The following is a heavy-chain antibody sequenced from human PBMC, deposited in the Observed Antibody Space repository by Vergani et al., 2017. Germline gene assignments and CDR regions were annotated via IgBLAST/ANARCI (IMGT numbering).Heavy chain of an antibody. CDR3: AKDLGTSSGGGWLDP. CDR2: ISWNSNSI. J-gene: IGHJ5*02. D-gene: IGHD6-6*01. CDR1: GFTSAGYA. V-gene: IGHV3-9*02. Sequence: EVQLEESGGGLVLPGRSLRLSCVASGFTSAGYAMHWVRQAPGKGLEWVSGISWNSNSIGYADSVKGRFTISRDNAKNSLYLQMNSLRAEDTALYYCAKDLGTSSGGGWLDPWGQGTRVTVS.